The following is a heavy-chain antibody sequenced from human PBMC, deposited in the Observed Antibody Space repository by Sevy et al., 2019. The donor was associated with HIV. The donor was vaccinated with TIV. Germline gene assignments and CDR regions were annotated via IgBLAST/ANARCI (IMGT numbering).Heavy chain of an antibody. CDR3: TREPSGDQQLVDYYYSMTV. Sequence: GGSLRLSCTASGFTFGDYAMSWFRQAPGKGLEWVGFISSKAYGGTTEYAAIVKGRFTSSRDDSKSIAYLQMNSLKTEDTAVYYCTREPSGDQQLVDYYYSMTVWGRG. CDR1: GFTFGDYA. V-gene: IGHV3-49*03. CDR2: ISSKAYGGTT. D-gene: IGHD6-13*01. J-gene: IGHJ6*03.